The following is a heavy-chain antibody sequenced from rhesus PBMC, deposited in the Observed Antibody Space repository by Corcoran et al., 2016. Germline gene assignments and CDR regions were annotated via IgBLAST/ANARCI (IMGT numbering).Heavy chain of an antibody. Sequence: QVTLKESGPALVKPTQTLTLTCTFSGFSLSTSGVRVGWIRQPPGKALKWLGIIYWDDDKYYSTSLKSRLTISKDTSKNQVVLTMTNMDPVDTATYYCARGSYYGSGPLDYWGQGVLVTVSS. CDR1: GFSLSTSGVR. CDR3: ARGSYYGSGPLDY. CDR2: IYWDDDK. D-gene: IGHD3-28*01. V-gene: IGHV2S1*01. J-gene: IGHJ4*01.